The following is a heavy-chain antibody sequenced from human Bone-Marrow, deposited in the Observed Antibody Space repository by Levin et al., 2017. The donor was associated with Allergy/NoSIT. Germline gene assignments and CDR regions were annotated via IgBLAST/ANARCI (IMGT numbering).Heavy chain of an antibody. CDR1: GYTFTGYY. J-gene: IGHJ5*02. D-gene: IGHD1-1*01. CDR3: ARGSDPAGLVHTPLGWFDP. CDR2: INPNSGGT. V-gene: IGHV1-2*02. Sequence: GESLKISCKASGYTFTGYYMHWVRQAPGQGLEWMGWINPNSGGTNYAQKFQGRVTMTRDTSISTAYMELSRLRSDDTAVYYCARGSDPAGLVHTPLGWFDPWGQGTLVTVSS.